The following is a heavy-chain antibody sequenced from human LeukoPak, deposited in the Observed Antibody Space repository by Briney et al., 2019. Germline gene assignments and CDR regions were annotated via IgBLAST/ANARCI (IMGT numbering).Heavy chain of an antibody. V-gene: IGHV3-21*01. CDR1: GFTFSSYS. CDR2: ISSSSSYI. J-gene: IGHJ3*02. D-gene: IGHD5-18*01. CDR3: ARDSGYSYGSSYDAFDI. Sequence: GGSLRLSCAASGFTFSSYSMNWVRQAPGKGLEWVSSISSSSSYIYYADSVKGRFTISRDNAKNSLYLQMNSLRAEDTAVYYCARDSGYSYGSSYDAFDIWGQGTMVTVSS.